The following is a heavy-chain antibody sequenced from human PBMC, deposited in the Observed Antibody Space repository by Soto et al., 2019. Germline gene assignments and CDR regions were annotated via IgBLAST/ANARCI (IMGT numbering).Heavy chain of an antibody. V-gene: IGHV1-69*01. D-gene: IGHD3-16*01. CDR1: GGTFSRYA. CDR2: IITIFDTA. CDR3: ARKTYTFGEGAFEP. J-gene: IGHJ5*02. Sequence: QVQLVQSGAEVKKPGSSVKVSCKASGGTFSRYAVTWVRQAPGQGLEWMGEIITIFDTATYAQKFQGRVTITADESTSTAYMELSSLRSKDTALYYFARKTYTFGEGAFEPWGQGNQVSVPS.